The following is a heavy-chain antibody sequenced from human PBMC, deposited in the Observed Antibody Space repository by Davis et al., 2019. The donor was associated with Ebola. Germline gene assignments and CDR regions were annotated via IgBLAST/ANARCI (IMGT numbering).Heavy chain of an antibody. CDR1: GFTFSGSA. CDR3: TLTTVTSSDY. V-gene: IGHV3-73*01. Sequence: GESLKISCAASGFTFSGSAMHWVRQASGKGLEWVGRIRSKANSYATAYAASVNGRFTISRDDSKNTAYLQMNSLKTEDTAVYYCTLTTVTSSDYWGQGTLVTVSS. CDR2: IRSKANSYAT. D-gene: IGHD4-17*01. J-gene: IGHJ4*02.